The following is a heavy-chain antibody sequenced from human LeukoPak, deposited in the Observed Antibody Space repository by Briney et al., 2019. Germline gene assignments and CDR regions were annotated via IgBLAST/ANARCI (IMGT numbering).Heavy chain of an antibody. CDR2: INHSGST. Sequence: PSETLSLTCAVYGGSFSGYYWSWIRQPPGRGLEWIGEINHSGSTNYNPSLKSRVTISVDTSKNQFSLKLSSVTAADTAVYYCATRKLGNDYWGQGTLVTVSS. J-gene: IGHJ4*02. D-gene: IGHD7-27*01. V-gene: IGHV4-34*01. CDR1: GGSFSGYY. CDR3: ATRKLGNDY.